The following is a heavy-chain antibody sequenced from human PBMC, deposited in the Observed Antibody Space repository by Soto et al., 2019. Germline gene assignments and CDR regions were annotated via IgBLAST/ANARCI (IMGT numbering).Heavy chain of an antibody. V-gene: IGHV4-4*02. J-gene: IGHJ6*02. CDR1: GGSISSSNW. D-gene: IGHD2-2*01. Sequence: QVQLQESGPGLVKPSGTLSLTCAVSGGSISSSNWWSWVRQPPGKGLEWIGEIYLSGSTNYNPSPESRVRITVDKSKNQCSLRLSSVTAADTAVYYCARVVGGYYYGMDVWSQGTKVTVSS. CDR3: ARVVGGYYYGMDV. CDR2: IYLSGST.